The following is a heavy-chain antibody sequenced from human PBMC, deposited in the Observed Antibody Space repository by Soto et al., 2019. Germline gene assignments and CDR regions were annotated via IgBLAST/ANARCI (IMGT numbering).Heavy chain of an antibody. CDR1: GFTFSSYW. CDR2: INSDGSST. D-gene: IGHD7-27*01. CDR3: ASISPTGDPRFDY. V-gene: IGHV3-74*01. Sequence: PGGSLRLSCAASGFTFSSYWMHWVRQAPGKGLVWVSRINSDGSSTSYADSVKGRFTISRDNAKNTLYLQMNSLRAEDTAVYYCASISPTGDPRFDYWGQGTLVTVSS. J-gene: IGHJ4*02.